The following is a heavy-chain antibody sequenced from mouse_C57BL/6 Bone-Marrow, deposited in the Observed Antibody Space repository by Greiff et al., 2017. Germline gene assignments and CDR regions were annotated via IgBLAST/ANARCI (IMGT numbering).Heavy chain of an antibody. J-gene: IGHJ4*01. D-gene: IGHD1-1*01. V-gene: IGHV1-69*01. CDR3: AREDYYGRDYAMDY. Sequence: QVQLQQPGPELVMPGASVKLSCKASGYTFTSYWMHWVKQRPGQGLEWMGEIDPSDSYTNYNQKFKGKSTLTVDKSSSTAYMQLSSLTSEDSAVYYCAREDYYGRDYAMDYWGQGTSVTVSS. CDR2: IDPSDSYT. CDR1: GYTFTSYW.